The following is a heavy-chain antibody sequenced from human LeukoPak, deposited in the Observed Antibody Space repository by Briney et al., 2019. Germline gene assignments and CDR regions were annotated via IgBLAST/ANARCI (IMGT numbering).Heavy chain of an antibody. CDR1: GGSISSSSYY. Sequence: HPSETLSLTCTVSGGSISSSSYYWGWIRQPPGKGLEWIGSIYYSGSTYYNPSLKSRVTISVDTSKNQFSLKLSSVTAADTAVYYCAGRIAAAGAFDYWGQGTLVTVSS. CDR3: AGRIAAAGAFDY. D-gene: IGHD6-13*01. V-gene: IGHV4-39*01. CDR2: IYYSGST. J-gene: IGHJ4*02.